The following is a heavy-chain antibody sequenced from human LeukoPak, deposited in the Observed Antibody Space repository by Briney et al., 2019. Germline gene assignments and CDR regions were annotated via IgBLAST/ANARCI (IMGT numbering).Heavy chain of an antibody. CDR3: ARYTANTAGYSFDF. CDR1: GYSISSGYY. J-gene: IGHJ4*02. CDR2: IHHSGVT. D-gene: IGHD3-22*01. V-gene: IGHV4-38-2*02. Sequence: SETLSLTCTVSGYSISSGYYWSWIRQPPGKGLEWIATIHHSGVTYYNPPLKSRVTMSVDTSKNQFSLKLGSVTAASTAVYYCARYTANTAGYSFDFWGQGALVTVSS.